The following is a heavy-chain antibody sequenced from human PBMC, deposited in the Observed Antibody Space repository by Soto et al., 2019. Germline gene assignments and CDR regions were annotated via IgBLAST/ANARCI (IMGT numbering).Heavy chain of an antibody. V-gene: IGHV1-2*02. Sequence: ASVKVSCKASGYTFTVYYMHWVRQAPGQGLEWMGWINPNSGGTNYAQKFQGRVTMTRDTSISTAYMELSRLRSDDTAVYYCARDLGGDCSGGSCYPNWFDPWGQGTLVTVSS. CDR2: INPNSGGT. CDR1: GYTFTVYY. J-gene: IGHJ5*02. CDR3: ARDLGGDCSGGSCYPNWFDP. D-gene: IGHD2-15*01.